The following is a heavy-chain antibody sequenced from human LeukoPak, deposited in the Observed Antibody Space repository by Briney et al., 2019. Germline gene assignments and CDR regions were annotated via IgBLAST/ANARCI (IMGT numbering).Heavy chain of an antibody. CDR2: IYYSGST. V-gene: IGHV4-39*07. CDR3: ARARGYSYAFDH. Sequence: TSETLSLTCTVSGGSISGGSYYWSWIRQPPGKGLEWIGSIYYSGSTYYNPSLGSRVAISVDTSKNQFSLNLSSVTAADTAVYFCARARGYSYAFDHWGQGTLVTVSS. CDR1: GGSISGGSYY. D-gene: IGHD5-18*01. J-gene: IGHJ4*02.